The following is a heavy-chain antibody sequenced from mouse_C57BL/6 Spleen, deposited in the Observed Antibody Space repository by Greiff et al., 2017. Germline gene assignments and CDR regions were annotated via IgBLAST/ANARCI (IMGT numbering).Heavy chain of an antibody. V-gene: IGHV1-64*01. CDR3: ARRGGEAWFAY. CDR1: GYTFTSYW. Sequence: QVQLQQPGAELVKPGASVKLSCKASGYTFTSYWMHWVKQRPGQGLEWIGMIHPNSGSTNYNEKFKSKATLTVDKSSSTAYMQLSSLTSEDSAVYYGARRGGEAWFAYWGQGTLVTVSA. J-gene: IGHJ3*01. D-gene: IGHD1-1*02. CDR2: IHPNSGST.